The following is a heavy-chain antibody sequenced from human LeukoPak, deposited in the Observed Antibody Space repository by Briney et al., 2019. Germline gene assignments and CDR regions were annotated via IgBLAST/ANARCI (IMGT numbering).Heavy chain of an antibody. CDR2: IYYSGST. D-gene: IGHD6-13*01. V-gene: IGHV4-34*01. J-gene: IGHJ5*02. Sequence: SETLSLTCAVYGGSFSGYYWSWIRQPPGKGLEWIGSIYYSGSTYYNPSLKSRVTISVDTSKNQFSLKLSSVTAADTAVYYCASLAAGDWFDPWGQGTLVTVSS. CDR3: ASLAAGDWFDP. CDR1: GGSFSGYY.